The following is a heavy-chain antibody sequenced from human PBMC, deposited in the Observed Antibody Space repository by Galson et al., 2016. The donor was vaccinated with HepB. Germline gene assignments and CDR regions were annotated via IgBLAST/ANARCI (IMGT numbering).Heavy chain of an antibody. V-gene: IGHV4-59*01. Sequence: SLTCSVSGGSISSYFWSWLRQPPGKGLEWIGYVYKTGSTNYSPSLRGRVTTSVDTSKNQFSLNLISVTAADTAVYYCARGVTGTPYFDFWGPGALVTVPS. D-gene: IGHD2-21*02. CDR1: GGSISSYF. J-gene: IGHJ4*02. CDR3: ARGVTGTPYFDF. CDR2: VYKTGST.